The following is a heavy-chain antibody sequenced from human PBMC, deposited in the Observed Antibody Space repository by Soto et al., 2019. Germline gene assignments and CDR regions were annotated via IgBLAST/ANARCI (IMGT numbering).Heavy chain of an antibody. V-gene: IGHV3-7*01. CDR2: IKQDGSKK. Sequence: EVQLVESGGGLVQPGGSLRLSCAASPFSFSTYWMTWVRQAPGEGLEWVASIKQDGSKKDYVDSVKGRFTISRDNAKSSLYLQMNSLTVEDTAVYYCAAADGWLFDLGGRGTLVTVSS. D-gene: IGHD3-10*01. CDR3: AAADGWLFDL. J-gene: IGHJ2*01. CDR1: PFSFSTYW.